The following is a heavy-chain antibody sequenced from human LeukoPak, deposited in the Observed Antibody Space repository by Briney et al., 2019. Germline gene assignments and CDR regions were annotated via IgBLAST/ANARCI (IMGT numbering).Heavy chain of an antibody. J-gene: IGHJ4*02. Sequence: GGSLRLSCVASGFAFSSYEMSWVRQAPGKGLGWVSFISGDGRAIHYADSVKGRFTISADNARNSVFLQMNSLRAEDTAVYYCSTSLSGWFGPSAYYCGQGTLVTVSS. CDR2: ISGDGRAI. CDR3: STSLSGWFGPSAYY. D-gene: IGHD6-19*01. CDR1: GFAFSSYE. V-gene: IGHV3-48*03.